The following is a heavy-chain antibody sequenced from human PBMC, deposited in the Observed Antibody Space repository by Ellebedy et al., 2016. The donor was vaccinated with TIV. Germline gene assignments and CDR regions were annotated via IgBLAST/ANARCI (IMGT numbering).Heavy chain of an antibody. CDR1: GYPFPNYG. Sequence: AASVKVSCKASGYPFPNYGVSWARQAPGQGLEWVGWISAYNGNTKYGQKFQGRISLTTDTSMGTAYMELRSLRSDDTGVYFCARDVPADAAALLDYWGQGTRVTVSS. CDR3: ARDVPADAAALLDY. V-gene: IGHV1-18*04. D-gene: IGHD2-2*01. J-gene: IGHJ4*02. CDR2: ISAYNGNT.